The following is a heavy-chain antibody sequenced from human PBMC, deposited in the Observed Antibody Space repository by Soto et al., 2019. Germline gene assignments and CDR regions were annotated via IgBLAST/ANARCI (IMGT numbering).Heavy chain of an antibody. CDR2: IYNNGGT. Sequence: QPQLQESGPGLLKPSETLSLTCTVSGASISSSRYYWGWIRQPPGKGLEWIGNIYNNGGTYYNPSTTSRVAISVDTSKNRFSLKLNSVTAADPAVYYCVSSPSGSNTWKYPLDFWGQGTLVTVSS. J-gene: IGHJ4*02. CDR3: VSSPSGSNTWKYPLDF. V-gene: IGHV4-39*01. CDR1: GASISSSRYY. D-gene: IGHD3-10*01.